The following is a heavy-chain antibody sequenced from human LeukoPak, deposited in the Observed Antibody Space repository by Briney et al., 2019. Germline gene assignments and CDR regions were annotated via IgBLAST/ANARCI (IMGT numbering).Heavy chain of an antibody. CDR3: ARDGAVAGTHNWFDP. J-gene: IGHJ5*02. Sequence: GESLKISCKGSGYSFTSYWIGWVRQLPGKGLEWMGIIYPGDSDTRYSLSFQGQVTISADKSISTAYLQWSSLKASDTAMYYCARDGAVAGTHNWFDPWGQGTLVTVSS. CDR2: IYPGDSDT. D-gene: IGHD6-19*01. CDR1: GYSFTSYW. V-gene: IGHV5-51*01.